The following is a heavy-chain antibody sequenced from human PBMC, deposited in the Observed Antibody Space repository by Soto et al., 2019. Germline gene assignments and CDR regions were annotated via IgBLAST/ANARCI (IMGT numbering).Heavy chain of an antibody. Sequence: SQTLSLTCAISGDSVSSTSAAWKWIRQSPSRGLEWLGRTYYRSRWYNDYAVSVKSRITIHADTSKNHFSLHLNSVTPEDTAVYYCARGALATGYYLYSHGVDVWGQGTTVTVSS. CDR1: GDSVSSTSAA. CDR3: ARGALATGYYLYSHGVDV. J-gene: IGHJ6*02. V-gene: IGHV6-1*01. D-gene: IGHD3-9*01. CDR2: TYYRSRWYN.